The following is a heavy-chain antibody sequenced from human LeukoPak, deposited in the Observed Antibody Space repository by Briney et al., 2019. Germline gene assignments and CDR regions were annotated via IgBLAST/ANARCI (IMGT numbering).Heavy chain of an antibody. Sequence: AGPLRLSCAASGFTFSSSDKSWVRQAPGSGLEWVSSIRHSDSNTYYADSVMGRFTISRDNSKNTLYLQMNSLSAEDTAVYYCAKRGNPTVGHHYLDVWGKGTTVSVSS. V-gene: IGHV3-23*05. CDR3: AKRGNPTVGHHYLDV. CDR1: GFTFSSSD. CDR2: IRHSDSNT. D-gene: IGHD1-1*01. J-gene: IGHJ6*03.